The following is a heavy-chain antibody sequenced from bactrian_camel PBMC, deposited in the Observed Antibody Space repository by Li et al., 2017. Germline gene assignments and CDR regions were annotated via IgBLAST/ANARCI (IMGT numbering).Heavy chain of an antibody. D-gene: IGHD7*01. Sequence: HVQLVESGGGLVQPGGSLTLSCTASGFSISDTWIHWVRQAPGKGLEWVSTIYTADGRTQFADSVKGRFTISRDNAKNTVYLQLNSLKTEDMALYYCAKTGDGGTWGEYNYWGQGTQVTVS. J-gene: IGHJ4*01. V-gene: IGHV3S1*01. CDR2: IYTADGRT. CDR3: AKTGDGGTWGEYNY. CDR1: GFSISDTW.